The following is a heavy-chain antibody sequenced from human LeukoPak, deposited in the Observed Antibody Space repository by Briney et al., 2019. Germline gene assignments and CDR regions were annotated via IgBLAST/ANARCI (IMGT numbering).Heavy chain of an antibody. D-gene: IGHD7-27*01. J-gene: IGHJ4*02. CDR3: AKEPQHWGPRLFAY. V-gene: IGHV3-23*01. CDR2: ISGSGGSK. CDR1: GFTFSSYA. Sequence: GGSLRLSCAASGFTFSSYAMSWVRQAPGKGLEWVSAISGSGGSKYYADSVKGRFTISRDNSKNTPDLQMNSRRAEDTAVYYCAKEPQHWGPRLFAYWGEGTLVTVSS.